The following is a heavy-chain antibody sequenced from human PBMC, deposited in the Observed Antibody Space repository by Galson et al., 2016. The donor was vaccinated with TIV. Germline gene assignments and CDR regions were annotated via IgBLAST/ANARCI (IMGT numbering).Heavy chain of an antibody. CDR3: ATFSGARGPFDY. J-gene: IGHJ4*02. CDR2: IDPLGGGT. D-gene: IGHD2-15*01. Sequence: SVKVSCKASGYTLSHYYTHWVRQAPGQGLEWVGVIDPLGGGTTYAPQFQGRVTMTRDTSTSTVYMELTSLKSDDTAIFYCATFSGARGPFDYWGQGTLVAVSS. V-gene: IGHV1-46*01. CDR1: GYTLSHYY.